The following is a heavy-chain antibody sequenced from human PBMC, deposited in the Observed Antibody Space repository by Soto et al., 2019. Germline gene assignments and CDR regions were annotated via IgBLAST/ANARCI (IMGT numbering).Heavy chain of an antibody. CDR1: GFTFRNYA. D-gene: IGHD3-16*01. CDR3: ARPWGQLSTYYYGMDT. J-gene: IGHJ6*02. Sequence: GGSLRLSCAASGFTFRNYAMHWVRQAPGKGLEWVATISYDGDNKYYTDSVKGPFTISRDNSKNTLYLQMNSLRPEDTAVYYCARPWGQLSTYYYGMDTWGQGTTVTVSS. CDR2: ISYDGDNK. V-gene: IGHV3-30-3*01.